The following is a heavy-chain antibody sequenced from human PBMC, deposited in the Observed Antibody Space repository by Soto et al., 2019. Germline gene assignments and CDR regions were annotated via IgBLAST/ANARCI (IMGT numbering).Heavy chain of an antibody. V-gene: IGHV4-39*01. D-gene: IGHD3-22*01. CDR3: ARPSRTDSSGFYWFDP. Sequence: PSETLSLTCTVSGGSISSSSYYWGWIRQPPGKGLEWIGSIYYSGSTYYNPFLKSRVTISVDTSKNQFSLKLSSVTAADTAVYYCARPSRTDSSGFYWFDPWGQGTLVTVSS. J-gene: IGHJ5*02. CDR1: GGSISSSSYY. CDR2: IYYSGST.